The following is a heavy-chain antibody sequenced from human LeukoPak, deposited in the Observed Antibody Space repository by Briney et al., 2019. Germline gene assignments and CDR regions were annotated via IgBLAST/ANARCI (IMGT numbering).Heavy chain of an antibody. D-gene: IGHD2-2*02. J-gene: IGHJ3*02. Sequence: GGSLRLSCAASGFTVGSNYMSWVRQAPGKGLEWVSVIYSGGSTYYSDSVKGRFTISRDNSKNTLYLQMNSLRAEATAVYYCAREAYTERTYLDAFDIWGQGTMVTVSS. CDR3: AREAYTERTYLDAFDI. CDR2: IYSGGST. CDR1: GFTVGSNY. V-gene: IGHV3-66*02.